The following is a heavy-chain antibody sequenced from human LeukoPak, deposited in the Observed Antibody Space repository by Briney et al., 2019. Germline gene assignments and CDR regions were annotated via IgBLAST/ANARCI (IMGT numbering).Heavy chain of an antibody. D-gene: IGHD5-12*01. Sequence: ASVKVSCKASGYTFTSYGISWVRQAPAPGLEWMGWISAYNGNTNYAQKLQGRVTMTTATSTRTAYMELRSLRADDTAVYYCARGPNVDIVATGGYWGQGTLVTVSS. CDR2: ISAYNGNT. CDR1: GYTFTSYG. V-gene: IGHV1-18*01. J-gene: IGHJ4*02. CDR3: ARGPNVDIVATGGY.